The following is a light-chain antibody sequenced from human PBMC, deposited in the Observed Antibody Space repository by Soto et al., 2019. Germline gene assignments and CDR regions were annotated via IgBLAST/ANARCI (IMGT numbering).Light chain of an antibody. CDR3: HQRHNWLN. CDR1: QSVSNNY. J-gene: IGKJ4*01. V-gene: IGKV3D-20*02. CDR2: DAS. Sequence: IVLTHSPGTLSLSPWERATLSCRASQSVSNNYLAWYQHKPGQAPRLLIYDASSRATGIPARFSGSGSGTDFTLTISSLEPEDSAVYYCHQRHNWLNFGGGTKVDIK.